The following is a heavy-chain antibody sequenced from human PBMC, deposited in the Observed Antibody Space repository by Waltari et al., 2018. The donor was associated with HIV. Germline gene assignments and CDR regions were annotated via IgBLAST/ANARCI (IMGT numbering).Heavy chain of an antibody. V-gene: IGHV1-3*01. J-gene: IGHJ4*02. CDR3: ARGRYYDSSGPYFDY. D-gene: IGHD3-22*01. CDR2: INAGNGNT. Sequence: VQLVQSGAEVKKPGASVKVSCKASGYTFTSYAMHWVRQAPGQRLEWMGWINAGNGNTKYSQKFQGRVTITRDTSASTAYMELSSLRSEDTAVYYCARGRYYDSSGPYFDYWGQGTLVTVSS. CDR1: GYTFTSYA.